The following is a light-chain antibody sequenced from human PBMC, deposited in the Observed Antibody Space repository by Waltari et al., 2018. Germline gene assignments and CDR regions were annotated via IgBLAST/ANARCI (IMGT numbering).Light chain of an antibody. Sequence: EIVMTQSPATLSVSPGERATLSCRASQYISNTLAWYQHKLGQAPRLLIYGASTRATGIPARFSGSGSGTEFTLTISSMQSEDFAVYYCQQYNNWPPWTFGRGTKVEIK. CDR1: QYISNT. CDR2: GAS. V-gene: IGKV3-15*01. J-gene: IGKJ1*01. CDR3: QQYNNWPPWT.